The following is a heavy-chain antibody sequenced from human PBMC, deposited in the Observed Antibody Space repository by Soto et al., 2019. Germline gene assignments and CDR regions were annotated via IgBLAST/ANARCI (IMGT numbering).Heavy chain of an antibody. CDR2: IYYSGRT. J-gene: IGHJ5*02. CDR1: AGSSSSGGYY. D-gene: IGHD6-6*01. CDR3: ARGSFSSSSSCLDP. Sequence: PSGTMSLTSPVAAGSSSSGGYYWRRIRQHPGKGLEWIGYIYYSGRTYYNPSLHSRVSIAVDTTENQFSLKLTSVTAADTSGDYCARGSFSSSSSCLDPCGRGPRVT. V-gene: IGHV4-31*03.